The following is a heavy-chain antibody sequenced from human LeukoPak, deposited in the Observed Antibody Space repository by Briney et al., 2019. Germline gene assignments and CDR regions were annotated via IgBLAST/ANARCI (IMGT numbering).Heavy chain of an antibody. V-gene: IGHV1-46*01. Sequence: GASVKVSCKASGYTFTSYYMHWVRQVPGQGLEWMGIINPSGGSTSYAQKFQGRVTMTRDTSTSTVYMELSSLRSEDTAVYYCARRSSYYYDSSGFNWFDPWGQGTLVTVSS. CDR1: GYTFTSYY. CDR3: ARRSSYYYDSSGFNWFDP. D-gene: IGHD3-22*01. CDR2: INPSGGST. J-gene: IGHJ5*02.